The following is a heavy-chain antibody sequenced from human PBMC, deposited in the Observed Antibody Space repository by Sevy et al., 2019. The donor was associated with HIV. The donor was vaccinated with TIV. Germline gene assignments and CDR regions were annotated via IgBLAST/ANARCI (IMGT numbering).Heavy chain of an antibody. Sequence: ASVKVSCKAAGYSFTNFDINWVRQATGQGLEWMGWMNPNNGNTHYAQKFQGRVTMTRSSSANTAYMELSRQTSEDTAIYYCARARLDYEFWSGSYFSRAPGGYKYYAMDVWGQGTTVTVSS. CDR3: ARARLDYEFWSGSYFSRAPGGYKYYAMDV. CDR1: GYSFTNFD. J-gene: IGHJ6*02. D-gene: IGHD3-3*01. V-gene: IGHV1-8*01. CDR2: MNPNNGNT.